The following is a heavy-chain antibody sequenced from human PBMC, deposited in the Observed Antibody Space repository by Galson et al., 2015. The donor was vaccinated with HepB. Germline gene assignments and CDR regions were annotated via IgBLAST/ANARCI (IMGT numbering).Heavy chain of an antibody. J-gene: IGHJ6*02. CDR1: GFTFSIEA. CDR3: AKDWGLGV. D-gene: IGHD3/OR15-3a*01. V-gene: IGHV3-30*04. Sequence: SLRLSCAASGFTFSIEAMYWVRQAPDKGLEFVAAISYDGDTKYYADSVRGRFTISRDNPKNTLYLQMNSLRVEDTALYYCAKDWGLGVWGQGTAVTGSS. CDR2: ISYDGDTK.